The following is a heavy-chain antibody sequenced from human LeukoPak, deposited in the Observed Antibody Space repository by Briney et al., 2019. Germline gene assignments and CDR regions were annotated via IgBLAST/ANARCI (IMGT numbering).Heavy chain of an antibody. D-gene: IGHD6-19*01. CDR2: ISGGRT. J-gene: IGHJ4*02. CDR3: SRGSGWLSVY. V-gene: IGHV3-49*03. CDR1: GFTFGDYL. Sequence: GGSLRLSCTASGFTFGDYLMSWFRQAPGKGLEWIGFISGGRTEYGAPVKGRFTISRGDSTNIAYLQMYSLTTEDTAVYYCSRGSGWLSVYWGQGTMVTVSS.